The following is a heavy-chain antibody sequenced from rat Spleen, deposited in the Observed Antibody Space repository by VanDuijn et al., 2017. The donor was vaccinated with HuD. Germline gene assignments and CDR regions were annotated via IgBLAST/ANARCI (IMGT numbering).Heavy chain of an antibody. CDR2: ISSDGRRN. Sequence: EVQLVESGGGLVQPGRSMKLSCAASGLTFNDHYMAWVRQAPKKGLEWVATISSDGRRNYYRDSVKGRFTISRDNAKTSLYLQMDSLRSADTATYYCAGAGYLRDWYFDFWGPGTMVTVSS. CDR1: GLTFNDHY. V-gene: IGHV5-7*01. J-gene: IGHJ1*01. CDR3: AGAGYLRDWYFDF. D-gene: IGHD2-2*01.